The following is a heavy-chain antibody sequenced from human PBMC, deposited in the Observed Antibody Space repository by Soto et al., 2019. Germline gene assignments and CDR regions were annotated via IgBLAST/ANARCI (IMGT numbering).Heavy chain of an antibody. CDR1: GFTFSTYG. D-gene: IGHD3-10*01. J-gene: IGHJ4*02. CDR3: ASALETGDY. CDR2: IWYDGSNE. V-gene: IGHV3-33*03. Sequence: QVQLVESGGGVVQPGRSLRLSCASSGFTFSTYGMHWVRQAPGKGPEWVAVIWYDGSNEQYADSVKGRFTISRDNSKNTLYLQMNSLRAEDTAVYYCASALETGDYWGQGTLVTVSS.